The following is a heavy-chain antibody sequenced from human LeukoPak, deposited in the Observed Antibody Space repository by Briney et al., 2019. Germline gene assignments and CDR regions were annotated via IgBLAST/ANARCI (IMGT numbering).Heavy chain of an antibody. D-gene: IGHD2-2*03. Sequence: GGSLRLSCAASGFTVGNNYMTWVRQAPEKGLEWVSLIYSGGSTYYADSVKGRFTISRDNSKNTLYLQMSSLRAEDTAVYYCARERADGYCSSTSCRKTNWFDPWGQGTLVTVSS. CDR3: ARERADGYCSSTSCRKTNWFDP. J-gene: IGHJ5*02. CDR1: GFTVGNNY. CDR2: IYSGGST. V-gene: IGHV3-53*01.